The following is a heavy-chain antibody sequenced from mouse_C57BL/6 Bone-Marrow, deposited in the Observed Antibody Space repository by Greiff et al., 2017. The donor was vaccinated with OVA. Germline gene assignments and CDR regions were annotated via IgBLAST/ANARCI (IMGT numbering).Heavy chain of an antibody. Sequence: VKLQESGPELVKPGASVKISCKASGYAFSSSWMNWVKQRPGKGLEWIGRIYPGDGDTNYNGKFKGKATLTADKSSSTAYMQLSSLTSEDSAVYFCARHEDGYYASYLDYWGQGTTLTVSS. V-gene: IGHV1-82*01. CDR2: IYPGDGDT. CDR3: ARHEDGYYASYLDY. J-gene: IGHJ2*01. CDR1: GYAFSSSW. D-gene: IGHD2-3*01.